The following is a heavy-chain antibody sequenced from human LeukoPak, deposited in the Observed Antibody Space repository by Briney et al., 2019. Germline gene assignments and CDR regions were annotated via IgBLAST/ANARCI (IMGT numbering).Heavy chain of an antibody. J-gene: IGHJ3*02. Sequence: SQTLSLTCTVSGGSISSGEYYWSWIRQPPGKGLEWIGYIYYSGSTYYNPSLKSRVTISVDTSKNQFSLKLSSVTAADTAVYYCARVLPGYFAFDIWGQGTMVTVSS. D-gene: IGHD2-21*01. CDR2: IYYSGST. V-gene: IGHV4-30-4*01. CDR3: ARVLPGYFAFDI. CDR1: GGSISSGEYY.